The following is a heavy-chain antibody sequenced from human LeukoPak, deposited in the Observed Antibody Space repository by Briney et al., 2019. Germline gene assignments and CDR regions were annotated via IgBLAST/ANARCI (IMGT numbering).Heavy chain of an antibody. J-gene: IGHJ6*02. CDR1: GYTFTGYY. Sequence: ASTKASWKTSGYTFTGYYMHWVRQAPGQGLEWMGWINPNSGGTNYAQKFQGRVTMTRDTSISTAYMELSRLRSDDTAVYYCARLNPVKGDYYYYYGMDVWGQGTTVSVSS. V-gene: IGHV1-2*02. CDR3: ARLNPVKGDYYYYYGMDV. D-gene: IGHD3-16*02. CDR2: INPNSGGT.